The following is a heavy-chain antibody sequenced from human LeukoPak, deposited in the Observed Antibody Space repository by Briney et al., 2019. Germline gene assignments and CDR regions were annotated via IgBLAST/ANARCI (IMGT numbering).Heavy chain of an antibody. J-gene: IGHJ4*02. CDR2: LYYSGRT. CDR3: ARRNVDTSLAQFDY. CDR1: GGSISSSRYY. D-gene: IGHD5-18*01. Sequence: SETLSLTCTVSGGSISSSRYYWGWIRQSPGKGLEWIGNLYYSGRTYYNPSLKSRVTISVDTSKNQFSLKLSSVTAADTAVYYCARRNVDTSLAQFDYWGQGTLVTVS. V-gene: IGHV4-39*01.